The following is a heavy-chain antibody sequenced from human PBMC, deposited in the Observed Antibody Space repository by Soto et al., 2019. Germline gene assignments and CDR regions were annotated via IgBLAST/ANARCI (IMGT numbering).Heavy chain of an antibody. J-gene: IGHJ5*02. Sequence: ETLSLTCTVSGGSISRSTDYWGWIRQPPGKGLEWIGSIYYSGSTYYRPSLKSRVTISVDTSKNQFSLKLSSVTAADTAVYYCARQVPAAIRLGWFDPWGQGTLVTVSS. CDR3: ARQVPAAIRLGWFDP. CDR2: IYYSGST. V-gene: IGHV4-39*01. CDR1: GGSISRSTDY. D-gene: IGHD2-2*02.